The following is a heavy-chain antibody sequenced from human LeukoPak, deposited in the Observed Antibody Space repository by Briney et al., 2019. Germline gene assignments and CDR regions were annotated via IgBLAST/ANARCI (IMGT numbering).Heavy chain of an antibody. V-gene: IGHV3-30*02. CDR2: IRYDGSNK. CDR3: AKGIDYGGNGGSLDY. J-gene: IGHJ4*01. Sequence: GGSLRLSCAASGFTFSSYGMHWVRQAPGKGLEWVAFIRYDGSNKYYADSVKGRFTISRDNSKSTLYLQMNSLRAEDTAVYYCAKGIDYGGNGGSLDYWGQGTLVTVSS. CDR1: GFTFSSYG. D-gene: IGHD4-23*01.